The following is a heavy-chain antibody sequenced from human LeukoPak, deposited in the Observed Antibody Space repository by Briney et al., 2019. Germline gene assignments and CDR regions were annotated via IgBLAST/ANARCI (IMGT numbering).Heavy chain of an antibody. J-gene: IGHJ3*01. Sequence: GGSLRLSCRASGFTFTSFAMTWVRQSPGKVLEWVSSINGYGSGTYYADSVKGRFTISRDNSENMVFLQMSSLRAEDTAVYYCAKEELVDYYDRSGYYPDDFDVWGQGTMVIVSS. CDR3: AKEELVDYYDRSGYYPDDFDV. V-gene: IGHV3-23*01. D-gene: IGHD3-22*01. CDR2: INGYGSGT. CDR1: GFTFTSFA.